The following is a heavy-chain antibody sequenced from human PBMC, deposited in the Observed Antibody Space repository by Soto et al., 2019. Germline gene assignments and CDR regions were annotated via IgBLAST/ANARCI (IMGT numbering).Heavy chain of an antibody. CDR2: IYYSGST. Sequence: SDTLSLTRTVFGGSISSGDYYWSWIRQPPGKGLEWIGYIYYSGSTNYNPSLKSRVTISVDTSKNQFSLKLSSVTAADTAVYYCARDQGGYSGYEFDYWGQGTLVTVSS. CDR1: GGSISSGDYY. V-gene: IGHV4-61*08. J-gene: IGHJ4*02. CDR3: ARDQGGYSGYEFDY. D-gene: IGHD5-12*01.